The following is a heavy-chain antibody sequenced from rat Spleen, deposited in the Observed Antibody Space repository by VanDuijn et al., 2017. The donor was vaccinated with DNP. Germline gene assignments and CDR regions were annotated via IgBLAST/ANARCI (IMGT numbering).Heavy chain of an antibody. CDR1: GFTFSDYN. Sequence: EVQLVESGGGLVQPGRSLKLSCAASGFTFSDYNMAWVRQAPKKGLEWVAAISPGGGNTYYRDSVKGRFTISRDNAKRTLYLQMDSLRSEDTATYFCARHYYDGSYYFDYWGQGTSVTVSS. CDR2: ISPGGGNT. V-gene: IGHV5-25*01. D-gene: IGHD1-12*02. J-gene: IGHJ4*01. CDR3: ARHYYDGSYYFDY.